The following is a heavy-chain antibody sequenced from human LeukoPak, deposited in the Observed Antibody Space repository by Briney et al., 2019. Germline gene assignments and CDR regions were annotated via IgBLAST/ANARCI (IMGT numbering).Heavy chain of an antibody. CDR1: GYTFTSYG. CDR3: ARDLVAFGGVIVHDPLDAFDI. CDR2: ISAYNGNT. J-gene: IGHJ3*02. Sequence: ASVKVSCKASGYTFTSYGISWVRQAPGQGLEWMGWISAYNGNTNYAQKLQGRVTMTTDTSTSTAYMKLRSLRSDDTAVYYCARDLVAFGGVIVHDPLDAFDIWGQGTMVTVSS. D-gene: IGHD3-16*02. V-gene: IGHV1-18*01.